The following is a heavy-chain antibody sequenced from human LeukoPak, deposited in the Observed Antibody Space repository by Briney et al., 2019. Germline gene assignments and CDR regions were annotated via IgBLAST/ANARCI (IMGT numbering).Heavy chain of an antibody. CDR1: GSTFTDYY. CDR2: INPNSGGS. CDR3: ASGSVASSGNRTPHRY. D-gene: IGHD4-23*01. Sequence: ASVKVSCNASGSTFTDYYIHWVRQAPGQGLEWMGWINPNSGGSGSSQQFQGRVTLARDTSISTVYMELSILRSDDTAVYYCASGSVASSGNRTPHRYWGQGTLVTVSS. J-gene: IGHJ4*02. V-gene: IGHV1-2*02.